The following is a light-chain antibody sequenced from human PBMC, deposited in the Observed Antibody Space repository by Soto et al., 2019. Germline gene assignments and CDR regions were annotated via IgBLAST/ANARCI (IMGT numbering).Light chain of an antibody. J-gene: IGKJ1*01. Sequence: EIVMTQSPATLSVSPGERATLSCSASQSVGSNLAWYQQKPGQAPRLLIYGASTRATCIPARFSGSGSGTEFTLTISSLQSEDFEIYFCQQYNNWPPDRTFGQGTNVEI. CDR3: QQYNNWPPDRT. V-gene: IGKV3-15*01. CDR2: GAS. CDR1: QSVGSN.